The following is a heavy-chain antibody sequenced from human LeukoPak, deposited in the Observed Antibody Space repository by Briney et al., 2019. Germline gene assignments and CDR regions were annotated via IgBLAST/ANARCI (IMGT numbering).Heavy chain of an antibody. CDR2: IYYSGST. D-gene: IGHD6-19*01. Sequence: SETLSLTCTVSGGSISSGGYYWSWIRQHPGKGLEWIGYIYYSGSTYYNPSLKSRVTISVDTSKNQFSLKLRSVTAADTAVYYCARGPGIAVAGTRTDALDIWGQGTMVTVSS. CDR1: GGSISSGGYY. CDR3: ARGPGIAVAGTRTDALDI. J-gene: IGHJ3*02. V-gene: IGHV4-31*03.